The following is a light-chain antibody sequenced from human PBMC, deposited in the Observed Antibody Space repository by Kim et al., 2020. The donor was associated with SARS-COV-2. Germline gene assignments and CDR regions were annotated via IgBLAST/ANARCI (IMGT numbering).Light chain of an antibody. CDR3: GSYTSSNTYV. J-gene: IGLJ1*01. CDR2: DVT. CDR1: SSDVGGYNY. Sequence: QSAPTQPASVSGSPGQSITISCAGTSSDVGGYNYVSWYQQHPGKAPKLMIYDVTNRPSGISNRFSGSKSGNTASLTISGLQAEDEADYYCGSYTSSNTYVYGTGTKVTVL. V-gene: IGLV2-14*03.